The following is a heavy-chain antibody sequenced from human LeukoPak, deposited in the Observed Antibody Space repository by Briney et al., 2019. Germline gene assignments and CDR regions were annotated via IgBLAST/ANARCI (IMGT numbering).Heavy chain of an antibody. CDR1: GGSFSGYY. D-gene: IGHD6-13*01. J-gene: IGHJ4*02. Sequence: PSETLSLSCAVSGGSFSGYYWNWIRQPPGKGQEWIGEINHSGSTNYNSSLKSRVTISVDTSKNQFSLKLTSVTAADTAVYYCARRWGSWNFDYWGQGTLVPVSS. V-gene: IGHV4-34*01. CDR2: INHSGST. CDR3: ARRWGSWNFDY.